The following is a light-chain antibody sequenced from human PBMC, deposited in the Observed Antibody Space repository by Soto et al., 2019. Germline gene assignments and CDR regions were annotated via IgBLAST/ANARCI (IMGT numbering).Light chain of an antibody. J-gene: IGKJ2*01. V-gene: IGKV3-15*01. Sequence: EIVMTQSPATLSVSPGERATLSCRASQSVSSNLAWYQQKPGQAPRLLIYGASTRATGIPARLSGSGSGTEFTLTISSMQSEDFAVYYCHQYNNWPLTVGQGTKLEIK. CDR1: QSVSSN. CDR2: GAS. CDR3: HQYNNWPLT.